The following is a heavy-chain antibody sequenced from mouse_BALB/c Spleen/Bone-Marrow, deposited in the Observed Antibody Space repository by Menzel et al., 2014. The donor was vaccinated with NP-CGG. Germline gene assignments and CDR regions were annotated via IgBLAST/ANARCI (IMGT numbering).Heavy chain of an antibody. V-gene: IGHV1-74*01. CDR3: ASDDYDGSWFAY. D-gene: IGHD2-4*01. J-gene: IGHJ3*01. Sequence: QVQLQQSGAELVRPGASVKLSCKASGYSFTNYWMNWVKQRPGQGLEWIGMIHPSDSETRLNQKFKDKATLTVDKSSSTDYMQLSSPTSEDSAVYYCASDDYDGSWFAYWGQGTLVTVSA. CDR1: GYSFTNYW. CDR2: IHPSDSET.